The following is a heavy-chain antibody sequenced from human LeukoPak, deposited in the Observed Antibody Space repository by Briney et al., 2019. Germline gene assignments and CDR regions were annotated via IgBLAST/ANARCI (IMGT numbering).Heavy chain of an antibody. D-gene: IGHD2-15*01. V-gene: IGHV1-18*01. CDR1: GYTFTSYG. CDR3: ARVLCSGGSCYLHIDY. CDR2: ISAYNGNT. J-gene: IGHJ4*02. Sequence: ASVKVSCKASGYTFTSYGISWVRQAPGQGLEWMGWISAYNGNTNYAQKLQGRVTMTTDTSTSTAYMELRSLRSDDTAAYYCARVLCSGGSCYLHIDYWGQGTLVTVSS.